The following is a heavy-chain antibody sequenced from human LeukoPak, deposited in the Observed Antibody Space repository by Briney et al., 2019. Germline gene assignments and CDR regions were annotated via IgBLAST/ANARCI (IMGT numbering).Heavy chain of an antibody. V-gene: IGHV1-18*01. CDR1: GYTFTSYG. J-gene: IGHJ6*03. D-gene: IGHD4-11*01. CDR2: ISGLNGDT. Sequence: ASVNVSCKASGYTFTSYGISWVRQAPGEGLEWMGWISGLNGDTKYAQRIQGRVTLTTDTSTRTAYMELRSLRSDDTAVYYCARGTVSGEDYYYMDVWGKGTTVTVSS. CDR3: ARGTVSGEDYYYMDV.